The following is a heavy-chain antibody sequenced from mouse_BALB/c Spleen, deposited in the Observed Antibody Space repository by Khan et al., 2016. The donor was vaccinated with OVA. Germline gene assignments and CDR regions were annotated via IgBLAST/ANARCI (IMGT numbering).Heavy chain of an antibody. D-gene: IGHD2-3*01. CDR3: ARKGYNGYCRAWFAY. CDR2: IYPGDGDP. J-gene: IGHJ3*01. Sequence: VQLQESGAELVRPGSSVKISCTASGYAFSNYWMNWVMQRPGQGLEWIGQIYPGDGDPKYNGKFKDKATLTADTSSSPAYMQLSRLTSEDSAVYVCARKGYNGYCRAWFAYWGQGTLVTVSA. V-gene: IGHV1-80*01. CDR1: GYAFSNYW.